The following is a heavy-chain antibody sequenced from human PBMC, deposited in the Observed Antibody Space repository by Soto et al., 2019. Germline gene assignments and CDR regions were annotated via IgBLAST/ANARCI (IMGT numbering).Heavy chain of an antibody. CDR3: ARGFGYYGSGEGPDAFDI. V-gene: IGHV1-69*06. CDR1: GGTFSSYA. D-gene: IGHD3-10*01. Sequence: AASVKVSCKASGGTFSSYAISWVRQAPGQGLEWMGGIIPIFGTANCAQKFQGRVTITADKSTSTAYMELSSLRSEDTAVYYCARGFGYYGSGEGPDAFDIWGQGTMVTVSS. CDR2: IIPIFGTA. J-gene: IGHJ3*02.